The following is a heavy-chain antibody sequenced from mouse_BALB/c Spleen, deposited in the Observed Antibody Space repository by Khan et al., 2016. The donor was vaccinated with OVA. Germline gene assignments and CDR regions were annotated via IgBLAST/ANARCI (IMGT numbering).Heavy chain of an antibody. CDR2: INTHSGVP. V-gene: IGHV9-4*02. J-gene: IGHJ4*01. CDR1: GYTFTTAG. Sequence: QIQLVQSGPELKKPGETVRISCKASGYTFTTAGIQWVQKMPGKGLKWIGWINTHSGVPKYAEDFKGRFAFSLEISVNTAYLQITNLKNEDTATYFWAGGGAAYDRKDGGAMDYGGKGTSVTVSS. D-gene: IGHD2-12*01. CDR3: AGGGAAYDRKDGGAMDY.